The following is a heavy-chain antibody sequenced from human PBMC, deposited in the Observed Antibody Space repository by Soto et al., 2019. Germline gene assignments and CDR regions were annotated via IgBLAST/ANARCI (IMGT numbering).Heavy chain of an antibody. V-gene: IGHV4-34*01. D-gene: IGHD3-22*01. CDR3: ARAGSSGYYYFDY. CDR2: INHSGST. J-gene: IGHJ4*02. Sequence: QVQLQQWGAGLLKPSETLSLTCAVYGGSFSGYYWSWIRQPPGKGLEWIGEINHSGSTNYNPSLKSRVTISVDTSKNHFSLKLSSVTAADTAVYYCARAGSSGYYYFDYWGQGTLVTVSS. CDR1: GGSFSGYY.